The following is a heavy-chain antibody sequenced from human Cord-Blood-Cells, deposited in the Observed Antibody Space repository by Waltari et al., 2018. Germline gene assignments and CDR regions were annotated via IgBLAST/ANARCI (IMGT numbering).Heavy chain of an antibody. Sequence: EVQLVESGGGLVQPGGSLRLSCAASGFTFRSYWMSWVRQAPGKGLEWVANIKQDGSEKYYVDSVKGRFTISRDNAKNSLYLQMNSLRAEDTAVYYCARDKGLQQLVFDYWGQGTLVTVSS. CDR2: IKQDGSEK. CDR1: GFTFRSYW. D-gene: IGHD6-13*01. CDR3: ARDKGLQQLVFDY. J-gene: IGHJ4*02. V-gene: IGHV3-7*01.